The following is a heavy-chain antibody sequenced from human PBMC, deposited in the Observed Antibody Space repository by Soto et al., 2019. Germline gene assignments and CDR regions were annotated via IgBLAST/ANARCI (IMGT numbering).Heavy chain of an antibody. CDR3: ARDGGILTGPYFDY. CDR1: GGSISSYY. D-gene: IGHD3-9*01. J-gene: IGHJ4*02. CDR2: IYYSGST. Sequence: SETLSLTCTVSGGSISSYYWSWIRQPPGKGLEWIGYIYYSGSTNYNPSLKSRVTISVDTCKNQFSLKLSSVTAADTAVYYCARDGGILTGPYFDYWGQGTLVTVSS. V-gene: IGHV4-59*01.